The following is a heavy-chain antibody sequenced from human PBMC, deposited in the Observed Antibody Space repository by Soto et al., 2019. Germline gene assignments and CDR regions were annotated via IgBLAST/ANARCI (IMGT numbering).Heavy chain of an antibody. V-gene: IGHV3-33*01. CDR2: IWYDGSNK. Sequence: QVQLVESGGGVVQPGRSLRLSCAASGFTFSSYGMHWVRQAPGKGLEWVAVIWYDGSNKYYADSVKGRFTISRDNSKNTLFLHMNSLRAEDTAVYYCARDQTTPLWFGELLVAGDAFDIWGQGTMVTVSS. CDR1: GFTFSSYG. CDR3: ARDQTTPLWFGELLVAGDAFDI. D-gene: IGHD3-10*01. J-gene: IGHJ3*02.